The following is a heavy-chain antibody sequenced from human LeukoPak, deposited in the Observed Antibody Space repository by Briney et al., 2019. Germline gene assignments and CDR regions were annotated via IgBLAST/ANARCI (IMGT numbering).Heavy chain of an antibody. CDR2: IWYDGSNK. CDR1: GFTFSSYG. CDR3: AREVTWLYGMDV. Sequence: GSLRLSCAASGFTFSSYGMHWVRQAPGKGLEWVAVIWYDGSNKYYADSVKGRFTISRDNSKNTLYLQMNSLRAEDTAVYYCAREVTWLYGMDVWGQGTTVTVSS. D-gene: IGHD6-19*01. V-gene: IGHV3-33*01. J-gene: IGHJ6*02.